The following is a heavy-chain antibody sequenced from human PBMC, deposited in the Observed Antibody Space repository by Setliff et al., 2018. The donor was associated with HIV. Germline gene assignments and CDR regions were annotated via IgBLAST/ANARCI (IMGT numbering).Heavy chain of an antibody. CDR3: ARYHYGVDWFDP. V-gene: IGHV4-4*07. CDR2: MYSTGTT. D-gene: IGHD3-10*01. CDR1: GGSVSSDF. J-gene: IGHJ5*02. Sequence: SETLSLTCTVSGGSVSSDFWSWIRQPAGKGLEWLGRMYSTGTTNYNPSLKSRLTMSIDTSRNQFSLELNSVTAADTAVYFCARYHYGVDWFDPWGRGTLVTVSS.